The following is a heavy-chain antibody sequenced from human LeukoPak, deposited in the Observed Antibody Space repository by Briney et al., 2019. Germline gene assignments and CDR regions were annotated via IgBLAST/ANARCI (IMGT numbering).Heavy chain of an antibody. V-gene: IGHV1-8*01. CDR2: MNPNSGNT. J-gene: IGHJ4*02. D-gene: IGHD1-7*01. CDR1: GYTFTSYD. CDR3: ARGEYGITGTTFDY. Sequence: ASVKVSCKAPGYTFTSYDINWVRQATGQGLEWMGWMNPNSGNTGYAQKLQGRVTMTRNTSISTAYMELSSLRSEDTAVYYCARGEYGITGTTFDYWGQGTLVTVSS.